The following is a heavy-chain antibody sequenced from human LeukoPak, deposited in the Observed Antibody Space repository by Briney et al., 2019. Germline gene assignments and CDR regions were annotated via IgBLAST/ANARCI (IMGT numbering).Heavy chain of an antibody. CDR2: IHHTGKN. Sequence: SETLSLTCAVSGGSITSYYWNWNRQPPGKGLEWIGYIHHTGKNWYNPPLQSRVTLSVDTSKSEFSLRLNSVTAADTAVYYCAKWHEKLLAFDSWGQGTLVTVSS. V-gene: IGHV4-59*01. J-gene: IGHJ4*02. CDR3: AKWHEKLLAFDS. CDR1: GGSITSYY. D-gene: IGHD1-7*01.